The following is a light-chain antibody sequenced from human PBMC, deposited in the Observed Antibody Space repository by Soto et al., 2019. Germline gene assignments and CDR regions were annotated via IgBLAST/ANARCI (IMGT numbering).Light chain of an antibody. V-gene: IGKV1-5*01. CDR1: QSISRW. Sequence: DIQMTQSPSTLSASVGDRVTISCRASQSISRWLAWYQHKPGEAPKLLIYDASTLQSGVPSRYSGSGSGTEFTLTISNLQPDDFATYYCQQYESYSPWTFGQGTKVDI. CDR3: QQYESYSPWT. CDR2: DAS. J-gene: IGKJ1*01.